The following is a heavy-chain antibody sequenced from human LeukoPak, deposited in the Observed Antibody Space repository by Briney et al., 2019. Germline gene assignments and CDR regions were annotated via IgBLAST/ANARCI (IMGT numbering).Heavy chain of an antibody. Sequence: GGSLRLSCAASGFTFSSYGMHWVRQAPDKGLEWVAIIWYDGSNKFYADSVKGRFTISRDNSKNTLYLQMNSLRAEDTAVYYCARDDTVYFDYWGQETLVTVSS. CDR2: IWYDGSNK. CDR3: ARDDTVYFDY. J-gene: IGHJ4*02. V-gene: IGHV3-33*01. CDR1: GFTFSSYG. D-gene: IGHD2-2*02.